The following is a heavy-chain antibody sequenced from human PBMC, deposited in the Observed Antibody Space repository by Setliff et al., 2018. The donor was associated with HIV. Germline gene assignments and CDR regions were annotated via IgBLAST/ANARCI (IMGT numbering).Heavy chain of an antibody. CDR2: IFAGGST. CDR3: ARSAWNYPFDF. Sequence: SETLSLTCTVSGGSISAYYWSWIRQPAGKGLEYIGRIFAGGSTNYNPSLRSRVTISINTSKNQFSLELSSVTAADTAVYYCARSAWNYPFDFWGQGTLVTSPQ. J-gene: IGHJ4*02. D-gene: IGHD1-7*01. V-gene: IGHV4-4*07. CDR1: GGSISAYY.